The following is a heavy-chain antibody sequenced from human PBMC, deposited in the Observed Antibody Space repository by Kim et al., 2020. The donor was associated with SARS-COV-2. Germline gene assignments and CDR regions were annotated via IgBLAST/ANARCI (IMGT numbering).Heavy chain of an antibody. Sequence: NEYAVSVKSRITINPDTAKNQFSLQLNSVTPEDTAVYYCAREGGGTVLDYWGQGTLVTVSS. CDR2: N. D-gene: IGHD2-15*01. CDR3: AREGGGTVLDY. J-gene: IGHJ4*02. V-gene: IGHV6-1*01.